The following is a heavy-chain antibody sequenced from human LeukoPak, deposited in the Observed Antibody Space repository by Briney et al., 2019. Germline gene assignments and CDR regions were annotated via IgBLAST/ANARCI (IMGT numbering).Heavy chain of an antibody. Sequence: GGSLRLSCAASGFIFSDYAIQWVPQAPGKGLEWVAAIWYDGIHKYYADSVKGRFTISRDNSKNTLYLQMNSLRAEGTAVYYCARGDGPLDYWGQGTLVTVSS. CDR3: ARGDGPLDY. J-gene: IGHJ4*02. V-gene: IGHV3-33*01. CDR1: GFIFSDYA. D-gene: IGHD5-24*01. CDR2: IWYDGIHK.